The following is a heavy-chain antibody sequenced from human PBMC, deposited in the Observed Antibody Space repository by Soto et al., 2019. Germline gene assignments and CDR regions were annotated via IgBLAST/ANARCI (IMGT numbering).Heavy chain of an antibody. J-gene: IGHJ6*02. D-gene: IGHD6-6*01. Sequence: QVQLVQSGAEVKRPGSSVKVSCRASGGTFSDYTFSWVRQAPGQGLEWLGGIIPFLCSSKYAHTFQARGTFSADESTATAFMDLSSLRSGDTAVYYCAAKKYRTSSTNFFYNYGMDIWGQGTTVTVSS. V-gene: IGHV1-69*01. CDR2: IIPFLCSS. CDR3: AAKKYRTSSTNFFYNYGMDI. CDR1: GGTFSDYT.